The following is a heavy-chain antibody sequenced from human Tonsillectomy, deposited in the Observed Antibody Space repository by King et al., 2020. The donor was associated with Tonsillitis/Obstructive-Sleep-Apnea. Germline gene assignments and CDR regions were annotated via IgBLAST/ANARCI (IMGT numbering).Heavy chain of an antibody. CDR3: ARGGSLSQQRTRRWFDP. CDR1: GYTFTSYY. Sequence: QLVQSGAEVKKPGASVKVSCKASGYTFTSYYMHWVRQAPGQGLEWMGIINPSGGSTSYAQKFQGRVTMTRDTSTSTVYMELSSLRSADTAVYYCARGGSLSQQRTRRWFDPWGQGTLVTVSA. V-gene: IGHV1-46*01. D-gene: IGHD2-2*01. J-gene: IGHJ5*02. CDR2: INPSGGST.